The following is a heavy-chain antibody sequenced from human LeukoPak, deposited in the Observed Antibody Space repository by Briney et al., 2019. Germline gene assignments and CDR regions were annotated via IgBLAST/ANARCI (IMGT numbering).Heavy chain of an antibody. CDR1: GFTFDDYG. V-gene: IGHV3-20*04. J-gene: IGHJ6*03. CDR2: INWNGGST. CDR3: ARDRYGSYYYYYYMDV. D-gene: IGHD5-18*01. Sequence: GGSLRLSCAASGFTFDDYGMSWVRQAPGKGLEWVSGINWNGGSTGYADPVKGRFTISRDNAKNSLYLQMNSLRAEDTALYYCARDRYGSYYYYYYMDVWDKGTTVTVSS.